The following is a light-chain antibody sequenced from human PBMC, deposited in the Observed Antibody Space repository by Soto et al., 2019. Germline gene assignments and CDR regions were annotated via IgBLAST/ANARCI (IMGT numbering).Light chain of an antibody. CDR3: QQYHSYSLT. CDR1: QSISSW. Sequence: DIQMTQSPSTLSASVGDRVTITCLASQSISSWLAWYQQKPGKAPKLLIYDASSLERGVPSRFSGSASGTEFTLTISSLQPDDFATYYCQQYHSYSLTFGQGTKVDI. CDR2: DAS. J-gene: IGKJ1*01. V-gene: IGKV1-5*01.